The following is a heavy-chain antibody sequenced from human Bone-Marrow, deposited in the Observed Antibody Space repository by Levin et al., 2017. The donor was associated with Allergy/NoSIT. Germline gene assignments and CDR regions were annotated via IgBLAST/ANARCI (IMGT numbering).Heavy chain of an antibody. V-gene: IGHV3-7*01. Sequence: GESLKISCAASGFTFSTYWMSWVRQAPGKGLEWVANIHQDGGVNYYVDSVKGRFTISRDNARNSLYLQMNSLRAEDTAVYFCARESVLYCEATTCSHLDPWGQGTLVTVSS. CDR2: IHQDGGVN. CDR3: ARESVLYCEATTCSHLDP. CDR1: GFTFSTYW. D-gene: IGHD2-2*01. J-gene: IGHJ5*02.